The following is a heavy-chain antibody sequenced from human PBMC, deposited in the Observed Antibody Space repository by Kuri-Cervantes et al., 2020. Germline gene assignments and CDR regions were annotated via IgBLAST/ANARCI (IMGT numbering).Heavy chain of an antibody. CDR1: GGSISSGDYY. D-gene: IGHD2-15*01. J-gene: IGHJ5*02. CDR3: ARYFSDKYCSGGSCLWFDP. V-gene: IGHV4-30-4*01. Sequence: SETLSLTCTVSGGSISSGDYYWSWIRQPPGKGLEWIGYIYYSGSTYYNPSLKSRVTISVDTSKSQFSLNLSSVTAADTAVYYCARYFSDKYCSGGSCLWFDPWGQGTLVTVSS. CDR2: IYYSGST.